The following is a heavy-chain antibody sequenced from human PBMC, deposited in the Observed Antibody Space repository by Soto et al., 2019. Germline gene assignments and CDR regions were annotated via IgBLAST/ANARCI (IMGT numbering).Heavy chain of an antibody. CDR2: IYHSGST. J-gene: IGHJ4*02. CDR1: GGSISSGGYS. V-gene: IGHV4-30-2*01. CDR3: ARVRSGWGIDY. Sequence: QLQLQESGSGLVKPSQTLSLTCAVSGGSISSGGYSWSWIRQPPGKGLEYIGYIYHSGSTYYNPSLKSRVTISVDRSKNQFSLKLSSVTAADAAVYYCARVRSGWGIDYWGQGTLVTVSS. D-gene: IGHD6-19*01.